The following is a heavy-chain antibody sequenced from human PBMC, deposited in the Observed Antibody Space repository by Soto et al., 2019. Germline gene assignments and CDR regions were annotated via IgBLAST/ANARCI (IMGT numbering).Heavy chain of an antibody. CDR1: GFTFSDYY. Sequence: GGSLRLSCAASGFTFSDYYVSWIRQASGKGLEWVSYISSSGSTIYYADSVKGRFTISRDNAKNSLYLQMNSLRAEDTAVYYCATDGYDSSGYSLDAFDIWVQGTMVTVSS. CDR3: ATDGYDSSGYSLDAFDI. CDR2: ISSSGSTI. J-gene: IGHJ3*02. V-gene: IGHV3-11*01. D-gene: IGHD3-22*01.